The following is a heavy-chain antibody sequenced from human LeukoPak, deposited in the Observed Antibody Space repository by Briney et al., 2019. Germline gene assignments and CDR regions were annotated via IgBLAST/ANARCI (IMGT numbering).Heavy chain of an antibody. V-gene: IGHV3-53*01. Sequence: GGSLRLSCAASGFTVSSNHMSWVRQAPGKGLEWVSVIYTGGSTHYADSVKGRFSISRDSSMNTLYLQMNSLRAEDTAVYYCAKDFAKYCSGGCDFQHWGQGTLVTVSS. CDR2: IYTGGST. J-gene: IGHJ1*01. CDR1: GFTVSSNH. CDR3: AKDFAKYCSGGCDFQH. D-gene: IGHD2-15*01.